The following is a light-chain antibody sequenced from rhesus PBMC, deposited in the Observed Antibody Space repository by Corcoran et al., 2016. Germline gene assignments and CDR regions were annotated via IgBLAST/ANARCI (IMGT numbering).Light chain of an antibody. V-gene: IGKV4-1*01. J-gene: IGKJ1*01. CDR3: QQYYSTPLT. Sequence: DIVMTQSPDSLAVSLGERVTINCKSSQSLLSSSPNKNYLAWYQQRPGQAPTLLLYWASSRESGVPNRFRGRGSGTDFTLTISGLQAEDVAVYYCQQYYSTPLTFGQGTKVEIK. CDR1: QSLLSSSPNKNY. CDR2: WAS.